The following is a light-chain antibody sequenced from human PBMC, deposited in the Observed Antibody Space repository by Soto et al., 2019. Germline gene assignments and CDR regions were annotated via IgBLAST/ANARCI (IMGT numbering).Light chain of an antibody. Sequence: DILMTQSPSTLSAAVGDRVTITCRASQSIRSWLAWYQQKPGKAPQLLIYDASNLESGVPSRFSGSGSGTEFTLTISSLQPDDFATYYCQQYDSFSKMFGRGTKVEVK. CDR1: QSIRSW. CDR3: QQYDSFSKM. J-gene: IGKJ1*01. CDR2: DAS. V-gene: IGKV1-5*01.